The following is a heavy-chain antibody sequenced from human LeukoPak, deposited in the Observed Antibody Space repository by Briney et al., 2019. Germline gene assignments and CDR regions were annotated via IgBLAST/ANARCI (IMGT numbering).Heavy chain of an antibody. CDR2: IYYSGST. V-gene: IGHV4-39*01. CDR1: GGSISSSSHQ. J-gene: IGHJ4*02. CDR3: ARQLEDVVVVAASFDY. D-gene: IGHD2-15*01. Sequence: TSETLSLTCTVSGGSISSSSHQWGWIRQPPGKGLEWIGSIYYSGSTYYNPSLKSRVTISVDTSKNQFSLKLSSVTAADTAVYYCARQLEDVVVVAASFDYWGQGTLVTVSS.